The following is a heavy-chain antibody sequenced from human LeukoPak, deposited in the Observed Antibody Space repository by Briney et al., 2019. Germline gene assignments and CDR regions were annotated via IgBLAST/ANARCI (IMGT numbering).Heavy chain of an antibody. CDR1: GGSVSSGGYY. CDR3: ARGRDNYGSGDS. D-gene: IGHD3-10*01. V-gene: IGHV4-61*08. J-gene: IGHJ4*02. CDR2: MYYDGTS. Sequence: PSETLSLTCTVSGGSVSSGGYYWNWIRQPPGKGLECLGYMYYDGTSNYNPSLKSRVTISIDSSKNQFSLRLSSVTAAVTAVYYCARGRDNYGSGDSWGQGILVTVSS.